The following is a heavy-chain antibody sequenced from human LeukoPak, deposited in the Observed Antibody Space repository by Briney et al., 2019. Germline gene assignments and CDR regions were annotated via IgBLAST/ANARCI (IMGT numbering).Heavy chain of an antibody. CDR1: GGSISSSSYY. Sequence: SETLSLTCTVSGGSISSSSYYWGWIRQPPGKGLEWIGSIYYSGSTYYNPSLKSRVTISVDTSKNQFSLKLSSVTAADTAVYYCARVGYYGSGHWFDPWGQGTLVTVSS. CDR3: ARVGYYGSGHWFDP. V-gene: IGHV4-39*07. CDR2: IYYSGST. J-gene: IGHJ5*02. D-gene: IGHD3-10*01.